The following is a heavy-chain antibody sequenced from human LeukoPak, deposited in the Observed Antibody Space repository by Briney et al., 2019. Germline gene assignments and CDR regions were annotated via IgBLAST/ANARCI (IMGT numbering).Heavy chain of an antibody. CDR3: ARGLVYCGGDCLPNFDY. Sequence: ASVKVSCTASGGTFSSYGISWVRQAPGQGLEWMGGIIPIFGTANYAQKFQGRVTITADESTSTAYMELSSLRSEDTAVYYCARGLVYCGGDCLPNFDYWGQGTLVTVSS. J-gene: IGHJ4*02. CDR1: GGTFSSYG. D-gene: IGHD2-21*02. CDR2: IIPIFGTA. V-gene: IGHV1-69*01.